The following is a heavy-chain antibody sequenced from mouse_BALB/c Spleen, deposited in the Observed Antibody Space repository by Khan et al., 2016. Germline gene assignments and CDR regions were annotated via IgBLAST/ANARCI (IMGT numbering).Heavy chain of an antibody. J-gene: IGHJ4*01. V-gene: IGHV5-6-5*01. CDR3: AREEYALDY. CDR2: ISSGGTT. CDR1: GFTFSSYA. Sequence: EVELVESGGGLVKPGGSLKFSCAASGFTFSSYAMSWVRQTPEKRLEWVASISSGGTTYYPDSVKGRFTISRDDARNILYLQMNSLRSEDTAIYYCAREEYALDYWGQGTSVTVSS.